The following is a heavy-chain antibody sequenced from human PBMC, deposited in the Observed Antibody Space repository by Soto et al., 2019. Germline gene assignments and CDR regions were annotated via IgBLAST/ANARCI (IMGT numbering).Heavy chain of an antibody. J-gene: IGHJ4*02. CDR3: ARVYEPFKFFDS. CDR2: ISSTGSTI. CDR1: GFIFSDYE. Sequence: EVLLVESGGGLAQPGGSLTLSCAASGFIFSDYEINWVRQAPGKGLECVSYISSTGSTIYYADSVKGRFTISRDNAKNSLFLQMNSLRAEDTAVYYCARVYEPFKFFDSWGQGTLVTVSS. V-gene: IGHV3-48*03. D-gene: IGHD5-12*01.